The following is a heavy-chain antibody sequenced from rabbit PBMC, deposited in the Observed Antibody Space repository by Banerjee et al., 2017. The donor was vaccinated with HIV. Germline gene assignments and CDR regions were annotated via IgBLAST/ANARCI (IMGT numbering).Heavy chain of an antibody. CDR1: GFSFSNNYW. CDR3: ARDYAGYRYAVDL. V-gene: IGHV1S40*01. CDR2: IYAGSSNT. J-gene: IGHJ6*01. D-gene: IGHD6-1*01. Sequence: SLEESGGDLVKPGASLTLTCTASGFSFSNNYWICWVRQAPGKGLEWIACIYAGSSNTAYASWAKGRFTISKTSSTTVTLQMTSLTAADTATYFCARDYAGYRYAVDLWGPGTLVTVS.